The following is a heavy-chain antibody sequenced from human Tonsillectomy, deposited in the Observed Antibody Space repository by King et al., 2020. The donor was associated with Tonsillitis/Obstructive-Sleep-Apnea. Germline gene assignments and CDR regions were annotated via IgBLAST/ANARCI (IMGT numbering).Heavy chain of an antibody. D-gene: IGHD3-22*01. CDR1: GGSISSYY. CDR2: MYYSGST. V-gene: IGHV4-59*01. J-gene: IGHJ1*01. Sequence: QLQESGPGLVKPSETLSLTCTVSGGSISSYYWSWIRQPPGKGLEWIGYMYYSGSTNYNPSLKSRVTMSVDTSKNQFSLKLSSVTAADTAVYYCASQYFYDSSGYYREYFQHWGQGTLVTVSS. CDR3: ASQYFYDSSGYYREYFQH.